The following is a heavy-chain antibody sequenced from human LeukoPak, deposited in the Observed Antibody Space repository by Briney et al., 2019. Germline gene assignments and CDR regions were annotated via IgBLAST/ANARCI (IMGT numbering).Heavy chain of an antibody. CDR2: ISYSSSPI. CDR1: GFTFSTYS. CDR3: ARAVGNHFGY. D-gene: IGHD4-23*01. J-gene: IGHJ4*02. Sequence: GGSLRLSCAASGFTFSTYSMKWVRQAPGKGLECVSYISYSSSPIYYADSVKGRFTISRDNAKNSLYLQMNSLRAEDTAVYYCARAVGNHFGYWGQGTLVTVSS. V-gene: IGHV3-48*01.